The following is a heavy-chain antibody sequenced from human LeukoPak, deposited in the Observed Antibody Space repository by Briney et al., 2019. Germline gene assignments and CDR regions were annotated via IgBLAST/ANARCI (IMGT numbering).Heavy chain of an antibody. CDR1: GFTFSSYS. CDR2: ISSSSSYI. CDR3: ARVALAGDYYYYMDV. D-gene: IGHD3-3*02. Sequence: PGGSLRLSCAASGFTFSSYSMNWVRQAPGKGLEWVSSISSSSSYIYYADSVKGRFTISRDNAKNSLYLQMNSLRAEDTAVYYCARVALAGDYYYYMDVWGKGTTVTISS. J-gene: IGHJ6*03. V-gene: IGHV3-21*01.